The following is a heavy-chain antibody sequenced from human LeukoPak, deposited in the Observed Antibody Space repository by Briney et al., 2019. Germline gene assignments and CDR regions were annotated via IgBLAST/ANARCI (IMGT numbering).Heavy chain of an antibody. CDR3: ARGGFFGSGSLFDS. CDR2: IYYSGFT. D-gene: IGHD3-10*01. J-gene: IGHJ4*02. Sequence: TSQTLSLTCSVSGGSVSSGGSYWTWIRQRPGKGLEWIGYIYYSGFTFYSPSLKTRLFISLDTSENQVSLKVNSVTAADTAVYYCARGGFFGSGSLFDSWGQGTLVTVSS. V-gene: IGHV4-31*03. CDR1: GGSVSSGGSY.